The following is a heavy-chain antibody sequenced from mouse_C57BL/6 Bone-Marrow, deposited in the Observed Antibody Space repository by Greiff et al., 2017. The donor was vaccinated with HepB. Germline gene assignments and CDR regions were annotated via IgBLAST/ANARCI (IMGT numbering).Heavy chain of an antibody. CDR1: GYTFTSYT. D-gene: IGHD1-1*01. Sequence: QVHVKQSGAELARPGASVKMSCKASGYTFTSYTMHWVKQRPGQGLEWIGYINPSSGYTKYNQKFKDKATLTADKSSSTAYMQLSSLTSEDSAVYYCRGSSWSYWYFDVWGTGTTVTVSS. V-gene: IGHV1-4*01. J-gene: IGHJ1*03. CDR2: INPSSGYT. CDR3: RGSSWSYWYFDV.